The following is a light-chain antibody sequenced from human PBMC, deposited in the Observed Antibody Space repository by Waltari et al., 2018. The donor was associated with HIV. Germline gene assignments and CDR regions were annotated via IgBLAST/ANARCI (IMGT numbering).Light chain of an antibody. J-gene: IGLJ3*02. V-gene: IGLV1-51*01. CDR3: GTWDRTLGGGV. CDR2: DNS. CDR1: RSNIGNDY. Sequence: QSVLTQPPSVSAAPGQKVTIPCSRSRSNIGNDYVSWYQHVPGAAPRLLIYDNSKRPSGIPDRFSGSESGTSATLAITGLQTGDEADYYCGTWDRTLGGGVFGGGTKLTVL.